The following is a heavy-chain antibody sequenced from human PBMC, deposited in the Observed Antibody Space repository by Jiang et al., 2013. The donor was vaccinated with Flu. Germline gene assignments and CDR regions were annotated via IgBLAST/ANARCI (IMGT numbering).Heavy chain of an antibody. V-gene: IGHV4-31*03. J-gene: IGHJ4*02. CDR1: GVSMKSDGFY. D-gene: IGHD3-22*01. CDR3: ARDSADRAFDY. Sequence: ICTVSGVSMKSDGFYWSWVRQHPGKGLEWIGYIYHTGSAFYNPSLKSRLIISVDTSKNQYSLKLTSVTAADTAVYYCARDSADRAFDYWGRGSLVTVSS. CDR2: IYHTGSA.